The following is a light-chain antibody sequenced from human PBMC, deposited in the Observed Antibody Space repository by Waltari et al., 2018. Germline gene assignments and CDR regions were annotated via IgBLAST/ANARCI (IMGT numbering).Light chain of an antibody. CDR1: QSIGRY. CDR3: QKHDRLPAT. J-gene: IGKJ1*01. CDR2: GAS. V-gene: IGKV3-20*01. Sequence: EIVLTQSPDTLSLSPGERATLSCRASQSIGRYLVWYQQKPGQAPRLLIYGASTRASGIPDRFSGSGSGTDFCLTISRLEPEDFAVYHCQKHDRLPATFGQGTKVEIK.